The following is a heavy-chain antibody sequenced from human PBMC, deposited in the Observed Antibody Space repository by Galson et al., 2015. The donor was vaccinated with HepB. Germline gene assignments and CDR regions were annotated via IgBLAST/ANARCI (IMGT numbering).Heavy chain of an antibody. Sequence: SLRLSCAASGFTFSSYAMHWVRQAPGKGLEWVAVISYDGSNKYYADSVKGRFTISRDNSKNTLYLQMNSLRAEDTAVYYCARDHRHDYGDHMRLVGYFDLWGRGTLVTVSS. CDR3: ARDHRHDYGDHMRLVGYFDL. J-gene: IGHJ2*01. V-gene: IGHV3-30*04. CDR1: GFTFSSYA. D-gene: IGHD4-17*01. CDR2: ISYDGSNK.